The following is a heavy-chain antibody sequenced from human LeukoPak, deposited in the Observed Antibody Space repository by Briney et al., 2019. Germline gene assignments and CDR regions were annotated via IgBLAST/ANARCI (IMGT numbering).Heavy chain of an antibody. CDR1: GGSIGSYN. D-gene: IGHD3-9*01. CDR2: INHSGST. CDR3: ARRTVIYDILTGYYARRINEYFQH. Sequence: SETLSLTCTVSGGSIGSYNWSWIRQPPGKGLEWIGEINHSGSTNYNPSLKSRVTISVDTSKNQFSLKLSSVTAADTAVYYCARRTVIYDILTGYYARRINEYFQHWGQGTLVTVSS. V-gene: IGHV4-34*01. J-gene: IGHJ1*01.